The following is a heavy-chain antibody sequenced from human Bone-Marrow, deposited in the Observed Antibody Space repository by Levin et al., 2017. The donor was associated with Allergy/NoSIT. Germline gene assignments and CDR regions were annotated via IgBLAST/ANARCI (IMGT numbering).Heavy chain of an antibody. V-gene: IGHV1-18*01. CDR3: ARANDDDGGTLDL. Sequence: PEASVKVSCKAYDYTFMRYGITWVRKAPGQGLEWIGWVSGAHGYTRYARKFQGRVTMTTDPSTMTAYMELRSLGFGERDIYYCARANDDDGGTLDLWGRGTLVTVSS. J-gene: IGHJ2*01. D-gene: IGHD4-23*01. CDR1: DYTFMRYG. CDR2: VSGAHGYT.